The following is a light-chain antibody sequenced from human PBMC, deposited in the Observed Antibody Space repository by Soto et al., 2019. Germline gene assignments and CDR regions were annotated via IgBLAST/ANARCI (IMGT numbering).Light chain of an antibody. J-gene: IGKJ5*01. CDR2: DAY. Sequence: EVVFAHAPVTLSLCPGERATLSCMASQSFRGLLAWYQQKPGQAPRLLIYDAYNRATGIPPRFSGSGSGTDFTLTISSLEPEDFAVYYCQQRSNWPITFGQGTRLEIK. V-gene: IGKV3-11*01. CDR3: QQRSNWPIT. CDR1: QSFRGL.